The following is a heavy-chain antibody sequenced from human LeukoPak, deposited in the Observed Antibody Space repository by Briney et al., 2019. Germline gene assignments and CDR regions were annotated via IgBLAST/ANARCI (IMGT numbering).Heavy chain of an antibody. CDR2: IYYSGST. CDR3: ARHTGRFGEFQH. J-gene: IGHJ1*01. CDR1: GGSISSYY. D-gene: IGHD3-10*01. V-gene: IGHV4-59*08. Sequence: SETLSLTCTVSGGSISSYYWSWIRQPPGKGLEWIGYIYYSGSTNYNPSLKSRVTISVDTSKNQFSLKLSSVTAADTAVYYCARHTGRFGEFQHWGQGTLVTVSS.